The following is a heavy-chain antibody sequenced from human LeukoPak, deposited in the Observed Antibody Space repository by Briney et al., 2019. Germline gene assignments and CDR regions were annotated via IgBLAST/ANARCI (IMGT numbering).Heavy chain of an antibody. CDR1: GGSISSYY. D-gene: IGHD1-26*01. CDR3: ARRQVGAPFDY. CDR2: IYYSGST. V-gene: IGHV4-59*06. Sequence: SETLSLTCTVSGGSISSYYWSWIRQHPGKGLEWIGYIYYSGSTYYNPSLKSRVTISVDTSKNQFSLKLSSVTAADTAVYYCARRQVGAPFDYWGQGTLVTVSS. J-gene: IGHJ4*02.